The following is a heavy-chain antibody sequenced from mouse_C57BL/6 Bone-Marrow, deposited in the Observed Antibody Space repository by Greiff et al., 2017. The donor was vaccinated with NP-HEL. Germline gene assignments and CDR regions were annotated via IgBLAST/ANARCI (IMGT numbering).Heavy chain of an antibody. CDR1: GYTFTSYW. D-gene: IGHD2-1*01. Sequence: VQLQQPGAELVKPGASVKLSCKASGYTFTSYWMHWVKQRPGQGLEWIGMIHPNSGSTNYNEKFKSKATLTVDKSSSTAYMQLSSLTSEDAAVYYCARRSYGNYGAIDYWGQGTSVTVSS. V-gene: IGHV1-64*01. J-gene: IGHJ4*01. CDR2: IHPNSGST. CDR3: ARRSYGNYGAIDY.